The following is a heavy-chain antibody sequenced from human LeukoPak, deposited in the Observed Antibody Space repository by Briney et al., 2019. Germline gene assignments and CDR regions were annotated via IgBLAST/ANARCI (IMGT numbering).Heavy chain of an antibody. J-gene: IGHJ4*02. CDR2: ISGSGAST. D-gene: IGHD5-18*01. CDR1: GFTFSNYA. Sequence: GGSLRLSCAASGFTFSNYAMSWVRQAPGKGLEWVSGISGSGASTYYTASVKGRFTISRDNSKNTLYLQMNSLRAEDTAVYYCANIRYNSGLDYWGQGTLVTVSS. V-gene: IGHV3-23*01. CDR3: ANIRYNSGLDY.